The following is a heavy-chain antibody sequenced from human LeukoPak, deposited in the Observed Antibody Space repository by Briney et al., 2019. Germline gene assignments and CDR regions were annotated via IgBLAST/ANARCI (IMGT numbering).Heavy chain of an antibody. CDR2: ISGSGGST. V-gene: IGHV3-23*01. J-gene: IGHJ6*02. D-gene: IGHD3-16*01. CDR1: GFTFSSYA. CDR3: AKDGAV. Sequence: PGGSLRVSCAASGFTFSSYAMSWVRQAPGKGLEWVSGISGSGGSTYYADPVKGRFTISRDNSKNTVFLQMNSRRADDTAVYYCAKDGAVWGQGTTVTVSS.